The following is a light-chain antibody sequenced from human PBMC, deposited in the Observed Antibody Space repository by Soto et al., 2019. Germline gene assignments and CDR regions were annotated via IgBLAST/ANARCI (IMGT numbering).Light chain of an antibody. J-gene: IGLJ3*02. CDR2: ANS. Sequence: QSVLTQPPSVSGAPGQRVTLSCTGSSSNIGARYDVHWYQQLPGTAPKLLIYANSNRPSGVPDRFSGSKSGTSASLAITGLQAEDEADSYCQSYDSSLSGWVFGGGTKLTVL. CDR1: SSNIGARYD. V-gene: IGLV1-40*01. CDR3: QSYDSSLSGWV.